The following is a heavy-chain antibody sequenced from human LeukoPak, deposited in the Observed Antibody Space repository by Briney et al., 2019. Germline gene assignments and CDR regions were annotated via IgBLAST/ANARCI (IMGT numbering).Heavy chain of an antibody. Sequence: GGSLRLSCAASGFTFSSYAMSWVRQAPGKGLEWVSAISGSGGSTYYADSVKGRFTISRDNSKNTLYLQINSLRAEDTAVYYCAKVGGYSYGPFDYWGQGTLVTVSS. CDR3: AKVGGYSYGPFDY. CDR2: ISGSGGST. V-gene: IGHV3-23*01. J-gene: IGHJ4*02. CDR1: GFTFSSYA. D-gene: IGHD5-18*01.